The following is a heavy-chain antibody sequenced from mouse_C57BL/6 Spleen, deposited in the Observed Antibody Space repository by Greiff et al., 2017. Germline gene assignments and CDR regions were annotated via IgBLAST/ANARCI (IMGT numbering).Heavy chain of an antibody. CDR1: GYSFTGYY. J-gene: IGHJ4*01. D-gene: IGHD2-3*01. Sequence: EVQLQQSGPELVKPGASVKISCKASGYSFTGYYMHWVKQSSEKSLEWIGEINPSTGGTSYNQKFKGKATLTVDKSSSTAYMQLKSLTSEDSAVYYCARGDGYLDYWGQGTSVTVSS. CDR3: ARGDGYLDY. V-gene: IGHV1-43*01. CDR2: INPSTGGT.